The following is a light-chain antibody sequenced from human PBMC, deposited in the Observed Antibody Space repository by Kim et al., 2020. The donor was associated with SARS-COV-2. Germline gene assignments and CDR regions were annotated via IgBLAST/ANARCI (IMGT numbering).Light chain of an antibody. CDR1: RSILYSSNNKDY. CDR2: WAS. Sequence: DIVMTQSPDSLAVSLGERATINCKSSRSILYSSNNKDYLAWYQQKPGQPPKLLIYWASTRESGVPDRFSGSGSGTDFTLTISSLQAEDVAVYYCQQYYSSPLTFGGGTKLEI. CDR3: QQYYSSPLT. V-gene: IGKV4-1*01. J-gene: IGKJ4*01.